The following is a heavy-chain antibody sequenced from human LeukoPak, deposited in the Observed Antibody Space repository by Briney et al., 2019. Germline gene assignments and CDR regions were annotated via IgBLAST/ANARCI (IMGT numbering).Heavy chain of an antibody. Sequence: GGSLRLSCAASRFTFSSYAMSWVRQAPGKGLEWVSAISGSGGSTYYADSVKGRFTISRDNSKNTLYLQMNSLRAEDTAVYYCAKEYYYDSSGYYYFDYWGQGTLVTVSS. V-gene: IGHV3-23*01. CDR2: ISGSGGST. J-gene: IGHJ4*02. CDR3: AKEYYYDSSGYYYFDY. CDR1: RFTFSSYA. D-gene: IGHD3-22*01.